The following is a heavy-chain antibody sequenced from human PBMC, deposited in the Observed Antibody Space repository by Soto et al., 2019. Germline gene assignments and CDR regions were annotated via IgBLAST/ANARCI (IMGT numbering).Heavy chain of an antibody. V-gene: IGHV4-61*03. CDR2: ISYTGRT. CDR3: AREWGLLPYYVMNV. J-gene: IGHJ6*02. CDR1: GDSATSGSYY. D-gene: IGHD7-27*01. Sequence: PSETLSLTCIVSGDSATSGSYYWTWLRQPPEKGLEWIGYISYTGRTKYNPSLQSRVTISVDTSKNDFSLNLCSVTAADTAVYFCAREWGLLPYYVMNVWGHGTAVTVSS.